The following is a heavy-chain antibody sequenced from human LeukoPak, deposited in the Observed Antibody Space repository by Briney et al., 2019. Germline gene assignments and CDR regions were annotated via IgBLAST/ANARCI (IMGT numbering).Heavy chain of an antibody. CDR1: GFTVSSNN. J-gene: IGHJ4*02. V-gene: IGHV3-53*01. CDR3: ARDIGGLQFL. Sequence: RSGGSLRLSCAASGFTVSSNNMSWFRQAPGKGLEWVSVIYSGGSTYYVDSVKGRFTISRDNSKNTLYLQMNSLRAEDTAVYYCARDIGGLQFLGGQGTLVTVSS. D-gene: IGHD5-24*01. CDR2: IYSGGST.